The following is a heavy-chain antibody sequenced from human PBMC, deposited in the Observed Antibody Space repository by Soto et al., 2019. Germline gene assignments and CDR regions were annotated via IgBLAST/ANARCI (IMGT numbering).Heavy chain of an antibody. CDR3: AKAASRVYYYYGMDV. D-gene: IGHD2-2*01. Sequence: GGSLRLSCAASGFTFSSYGMHWVRQAPGKGLEWVAVISYDGSNKYYADSVKGRVTISRDNSKNTRYLQMNSLRAEDTAVYYCAKAASRVYYYYGMDVWGQGTTGTVSS. CDR2: ISYDGSNK. J-gene: IGHJ6*02. V-gene: IGHV3-30*18. CDR1: GFTFSSYG.